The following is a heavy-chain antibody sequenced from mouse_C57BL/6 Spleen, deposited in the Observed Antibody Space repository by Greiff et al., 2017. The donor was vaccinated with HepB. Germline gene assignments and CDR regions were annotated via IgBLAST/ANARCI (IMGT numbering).Heavy chain of an antibody. Sequence: VQLVESGAELVKPGASVKISCKASGYAFSSYWMNWVKQRPGKGLEWIGQIYPGDGDTNYNGKFKGKATLTADKSSSTAYMQLSSLTSEDSAVYFCARSRYYYGSSYDYAMDYWGQGTSVTVSS. J-gene: IGHJ4*01. D-gene: IGHD1-1*01. V-gene: IGHV1-80*01. CDR1: GYAFSSYW. CDR2: IYPGDGDT. CDR3: ARSRYYYGSSYDYAMDY.